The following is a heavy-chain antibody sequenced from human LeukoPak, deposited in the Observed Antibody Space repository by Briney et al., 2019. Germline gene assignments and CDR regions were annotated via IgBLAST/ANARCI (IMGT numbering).Heavy chain of an antibody. Sequence: PGGSLRLSCAASGFTFSSYAMSWVRQAPGKGLEWVSAISGSGPTTYYADSVKGRFTISRDKSNNTLYLQMNSLRAEDRAVYYCAKDYAYYYGSGIGGFDYWGQGTLVTVSS. CDR1: GFTFSSYA. CDR3: AKDYAYYYGSGIGGFDY. CDR2: ISGSGPTT. J-gene: IGHJ4*02. V-gene: IGHV3-23*01. D-gene: IGHD3-10*01.